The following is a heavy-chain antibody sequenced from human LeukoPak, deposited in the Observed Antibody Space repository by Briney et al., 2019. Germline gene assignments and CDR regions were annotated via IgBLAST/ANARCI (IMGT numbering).Heavy chain of an antibody. CDR3: ARGSGSRNAFDI. V-gene: IGHV3-30*04. CDR1: GFIFTTYA. CDR2: ILYDGSNK. Sequence: GGSLRLSCAASGFIFTTYAMHWVRQAPGKGLEWVAVILYDGSNKYYADSVRGRFTISRDNSKNTLYLQMNSLRAEDTAVYYCARGSGSRNAFDIWGQGTMVTVSS. J-gene: IGHJ3*02. D-gene: IGHD1-26*01.